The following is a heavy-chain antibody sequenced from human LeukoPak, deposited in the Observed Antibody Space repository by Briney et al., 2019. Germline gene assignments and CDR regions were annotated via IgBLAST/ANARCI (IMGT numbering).Heavy chain of an antibody. D-gene: IGHD2-2*01. CDR1: GFTFSSYW. Sequence: GGSLRLSCAASGFTFSSYWVSWVRQAPGKGLEWVANIKQDGSEKYYVDSVKGRFTISRDNAKNSLYLQMNSLRAEDTAVYYCAREIVVLPAANYWFDPWGQGTLVTVSS. CDR2: IKQDGSEK. CDR3: AREIVVLPAANYWFDP. V-gene: IGHV3-7*04. J-gene: IGHJ5*02.